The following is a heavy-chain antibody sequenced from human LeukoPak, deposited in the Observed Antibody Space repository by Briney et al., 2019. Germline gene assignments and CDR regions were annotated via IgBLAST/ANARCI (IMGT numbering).Heavy chain of an antibody. CDR2: IKQDGSEE. V-gene: IGHV3-7*03. CDR1: GFTFSSYW. CDR3: ARGPLRYFDWSHPYYFDY. J-gene: IGHJ4*02. D-gene: IGHD3-9*01. Sequence: PGGSLRLSCAASGFTFSSYWMSWVRQAPGKGLEWVANIKQDGSEEYYVDSVKGRFTISRDNAKNSLYLQMNSLRAEDTAVYYCARGPLRYFDWSHPYYFDYWGQGTLVTVSS.